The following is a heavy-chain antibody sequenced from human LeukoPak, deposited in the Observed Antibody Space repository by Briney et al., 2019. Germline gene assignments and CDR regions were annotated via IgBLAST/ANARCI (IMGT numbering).Heavy chain of an antibody. V-gene: IGHV5-51*01. J-gene: IGHJ3*02. Sequence: GESLKISCKSSGYRFTNYWIAWVRQMPGKGLEWMGIIYCDESDLRCSPSFQGQVTISVDKSINTAYLQWSSLKASDTAMYYCARRGYDYSGYYWAFDMWGQGTMVTVSS. CDR2: IYCDESDL. D-gene: IGHD3-22*01. CDR1: GYRFTNYW. CDR3: ARRGYDYSGYYWAFDM.